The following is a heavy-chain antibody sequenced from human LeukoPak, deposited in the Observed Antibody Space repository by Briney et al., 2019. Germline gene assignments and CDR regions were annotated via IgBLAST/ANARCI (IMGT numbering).Heavy chain of an antibody. CDR1: GFSFRNYN. CDR2: IKPDGSDK. CDR3: ATISAQTFDI. D-gene: IGHD5-24*01. V-gene: IGHV3-7*01. Sequence: GSLRLSCAASGFSFRNYNMNWVRQSPGKGLEWVANIKPDGSDKYYVDSARGRFTVSRDNAKNSAFLQMNSLRAEDTAIYYCATISAQTFDIWGQGTLVSVSS. J-gene: IGHJ3*02.